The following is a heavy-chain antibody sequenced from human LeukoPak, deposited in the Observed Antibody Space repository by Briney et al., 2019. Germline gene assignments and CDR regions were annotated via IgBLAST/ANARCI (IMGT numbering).Heavy chain of an antibody. CDR3: AKVSGYCSSTSCYNVDI. CDR1: GFTFSSYG. V-gene: IGHV3-30*18. Sequence: GGSLRLSCAASGFTFSSYGMHWVRQAPGKGVEWVAVISYDGSNKYYADSVKGRFTISRDNSKNTLYLQMNSLRAEDTAVYYCAKVSGYCSSTSCYNVDIWGQGTMVTVSS. J-gene: IGHJ3*02. D-gene: IGHD2-2*02. CDR2: ISYDGSNK.